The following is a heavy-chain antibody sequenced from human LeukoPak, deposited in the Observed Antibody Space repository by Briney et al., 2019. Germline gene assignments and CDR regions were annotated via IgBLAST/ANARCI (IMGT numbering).Heavy chain of an antibody. CDR2: IKSKTDGGTT. D-gene: IGHD3-3*01. V-gene: IGHV3-15*01. CDR1: GFTFNNYV. CDR3: TTAHQDYDFWSGPDAFDI. Sequence: PGGSLRLSCAASGFTFNNYVMTWVRQAPGKGLEWVGRIKSKTDGGTTDYAAPVKGRFTISRDDSKNTLYLQMNSLKTEDTAVYYCTTAHQDYDFWSGPDAFDIWGQGTMVTVSS. J-gene: IGHJ3*02.